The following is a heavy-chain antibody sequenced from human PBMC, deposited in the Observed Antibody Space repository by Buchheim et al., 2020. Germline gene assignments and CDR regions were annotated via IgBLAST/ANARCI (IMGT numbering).Heavy chain of an antibody. CDR1: GFTFSSYG. V-gene: IGHV3-30*03. CDR2: ISYDGKNK. D-gene: IGHD6-19*01. Sequence: QVQLVESGGGVVQPGRSLRLSCAASGFTFSSYGMNWVRQAPGKGLEWVAVISYDGKNKDYAESVKGRFTISRDNSKHTVDLEMNSLGGDDTAVYYCATNAVAGHEGYWGQGT. J-gene: IGHJ4*03. CDR3: ATNAVAGHEGY.